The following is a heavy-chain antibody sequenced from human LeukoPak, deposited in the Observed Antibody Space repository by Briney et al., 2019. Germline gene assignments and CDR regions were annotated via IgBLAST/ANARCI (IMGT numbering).Heavy chain of an antibody. CDR2: IKQDGSEK. J-gene: IGHJ4*02. V-gene: IGHV3-7*03. D-gene: IGHD2-2*01. CDR1: GFTFSSYW. Sequence: GGSLTLSCAASGFTFSSYWMSWVRQAPGKGLEWVANIKQDGSEKYYVDSVKGRFTISRDNAKNSLYLQMNSLRAEDTAVYYCARDPAGYCSSTSCFGYFDYWGQGTLVTVSS. CDR3: ARDPAGYCSSTSCFGYFDY.